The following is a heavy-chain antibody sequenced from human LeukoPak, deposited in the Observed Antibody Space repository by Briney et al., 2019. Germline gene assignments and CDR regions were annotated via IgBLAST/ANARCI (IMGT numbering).Heavy chain of an antibody. CDR1: GFTFSSYG. V-gene: IGHV3-48*03. Sequence: GGSLRLSCAASGFTFSSYGMNWVRQAPGKGLEWVSYISSSGSTIYYADSVKGRFTISRDNAKNSLYLQMNSLRAEDTAVYYCARGGGSYYGSGSYYIPPYYFDYWGQGTLVTVSS. D-gene: IGHD3-10*01. CDR2: ISSSGSTI. J-gene: IGHJ4*02. CDR3: ARGGGSYYGSGSYYIPPYYFDY.